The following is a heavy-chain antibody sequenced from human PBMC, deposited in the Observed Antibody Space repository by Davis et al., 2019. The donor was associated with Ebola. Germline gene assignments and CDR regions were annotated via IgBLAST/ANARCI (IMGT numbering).Heavy chain of an antibody. CDR1: GYTFTSYG. CDR3: AKEDEAPDM. J-gene: IGHJ3*02. D-gene: IGHD6-6*01. Sequence: ASVKVSCKASGYTFTSYGISWVRQGPGQGLEWMGWISGYNGNTNYAQKLQGRLTMTRDTATDTVDMELSSLTSDDTAVYYCAKEDEAPDMWGQGTVVTVSS. CDR2: ISGYNGNT. V-gene: IGHV1-18*01.